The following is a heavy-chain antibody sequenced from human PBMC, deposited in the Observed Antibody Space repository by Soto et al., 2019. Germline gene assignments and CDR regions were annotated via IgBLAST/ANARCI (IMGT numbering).Heavy chain of an antibody. J-gene: IGHJ3*02. D-gene: IGHD1-26*01. CDR3: VSALTVGTDAFDI. Sequence: GGSLRLSCAASGFTFSSYSMNWVRQAPGKGLEWVSSISSSSSYIYYADSVKGRFTISRDNAKNSLYLQMNSLRAEDTAVYYCVSALTVGTDAFDIWGQGTMVTVSS. CDR1: GFTFSSYS. V-gene: IGHV3-21*01. CDR2: ISSSSSYI.